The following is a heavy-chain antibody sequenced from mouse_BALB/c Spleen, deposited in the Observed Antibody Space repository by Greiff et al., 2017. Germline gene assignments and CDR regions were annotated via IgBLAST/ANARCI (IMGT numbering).Heavy chain of an antibody. CDR1: GYTFTDYA. CDR2: ISTYNGNT. D-gene: IGHD1-1*01. Sequence: LQQSGPELVRPGESVKISCKGSGYTFTDYAMHWVKQSHAKSLEWIGVISTYNGNTNYNQKFKGKATMTVDKSSSTAYMELARLTSEDSAIYYCARSSITTVHYWYFDVWGAGTTVTVSS. V-gene: IGHV1-67*01. J-gene: IGHJ1*01. CDR3: ARSSITTVHYWYFDV.